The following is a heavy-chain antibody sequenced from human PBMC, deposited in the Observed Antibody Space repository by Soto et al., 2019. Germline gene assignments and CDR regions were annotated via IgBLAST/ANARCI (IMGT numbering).Heavy chain of an antibody. Sequence: QITLKESGPTLVKPTQTLTLTCIFSGFSFSADGVGVGWIRQPPGKALEWLALIYWDDDTRYRPSLKSRLTITKDSSKNQVVLTMTNMDPLDTATYYCAHAFGGTSWPNDAFDVWGQRTVVTVSS. J-gene: IGHJ3*01. CDR3: AHAFGGTSWPNDAFDV. CDR2: IYWDDDT. V-gene: IGHV2-5*02. CDR1: GFSFSADGVG. D-gene: IGHD3-16*01.